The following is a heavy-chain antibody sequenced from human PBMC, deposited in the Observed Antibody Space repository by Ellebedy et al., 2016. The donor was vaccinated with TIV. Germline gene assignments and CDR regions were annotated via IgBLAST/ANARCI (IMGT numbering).Heavy chain of an antibody. J-gene: IGHJ4*02. CDR3: ARVIAVAGGLEY. D-gene: IGHD6-19*01. V-gene: IGHV3-74*01. CDR2: IDSDGSST. CDR1: GFTFSTYW. Sequence: GESLKISCAASGFTFSTYWMHWVRQAPGKGLVWVSRIDSDGSSTRHADSVKGRFTISRDNAKNTLYLQMNSLRAEDTAVYYCARVIAVAGGLEYWGQGALVTVSS.